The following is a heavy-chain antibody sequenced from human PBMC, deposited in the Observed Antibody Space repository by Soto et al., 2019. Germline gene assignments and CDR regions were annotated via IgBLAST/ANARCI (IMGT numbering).Heavy chain of an antibody. CDR1: VFTFSSYA. J-gene: IGHJ6*02. V-gene: IGHV3-23*01. D-gene: IGHD3-10*01. CDR3: ANLWFGVCYYYYGMDV. Sequence: GGSLRLSCAASVFTFSSYAMSWVRQAPGKGLEWVSAISGSGGSTYYADSVKGRFTISRDNSKNTLYLQMNSLRAEDTAVYYCANLWFGVCYYYYGMDVWGQGTKVTVSS. CDR2: ISGSGGST.